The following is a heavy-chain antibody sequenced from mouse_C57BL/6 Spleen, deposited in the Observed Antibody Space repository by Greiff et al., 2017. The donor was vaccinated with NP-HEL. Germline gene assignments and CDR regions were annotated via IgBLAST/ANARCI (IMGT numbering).Heavy chain of an antibody. V-gene: IGHV1-26*01. CDR2: INPNNGGT. D-gene: IGHD2-2*01. J-gene: IGHJ1*03. CDR3: ARGPIYYGYDYWYFDV. Sequence: EVQLQQSGPELVKPGASVKISCKASGYTFTDYYMNWVKQSHGKSLEWIGDINPNNGGTSYNQKFKGKATLTVDKSSSTAYMELRSLTSEDSAVYYCARGPIYYGYDYWYFDVWGTGTTVTVSS. CDR1: GYTFTDYY.